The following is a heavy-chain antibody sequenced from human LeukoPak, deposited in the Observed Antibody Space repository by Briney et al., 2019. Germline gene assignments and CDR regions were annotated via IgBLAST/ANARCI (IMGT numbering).Heavy chain of an antibody. Sequence: ASVKVSCKASGYTFTSYGISWVRQAPGQGLEWMGWISAYNGNTNYAQKLQGRVTMTTDTSTSTAYMELRSLRSDDTAVYYRAKALVRYYYDSSGYYYFDYWGQGTLVTVSS. CDR2: ISAYNGNT. CDR1: GYTFTSYG. V-gene: IGHV1-18*01. CDR3: AKALVRYYYDSSGYYYFDY. D-gene: IGHD3-22*01. J-gene: IGHJ4*02.